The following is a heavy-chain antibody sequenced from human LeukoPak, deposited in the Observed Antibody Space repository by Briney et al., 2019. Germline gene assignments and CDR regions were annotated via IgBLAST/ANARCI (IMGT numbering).Heavy chain of an antibody. Sequence: SETLSLTCAVYGGSFSGYYWSWIRQPPGKGLEWIGEINHSGSTNYNPSLKSRVTISVDTSKNQFSLKLSSVTAADTAVYYCARGGDGCNFWGQGTLVTVSS. V-gene: IGHV4-34*01. CDR3: ARGGDGCNF. CDR2: INHSGST. J-gene: IGHJ4*02. D-gene: IGHD5-24*01. CDR1: GGSFSGYY.